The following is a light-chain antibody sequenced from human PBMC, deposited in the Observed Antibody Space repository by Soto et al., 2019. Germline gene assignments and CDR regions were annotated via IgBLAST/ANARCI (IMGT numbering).Light chain of an antibody. V-gene: IGKV3-11*01. CDR3: QQRSNWLLT. CDR2: DAS. Sequence: EIVLTQSPATLSLSPGERATLSCRASQSVSSYLAWYQQKPGQAPRLLIYDASNRATGIPARFSGSGSGTDFTLTIISLEPEDFAVYYCQQRSNWLLTFGGGTKVELK. J-gene: IGKJ4*01. CDR1: QSVSSY.